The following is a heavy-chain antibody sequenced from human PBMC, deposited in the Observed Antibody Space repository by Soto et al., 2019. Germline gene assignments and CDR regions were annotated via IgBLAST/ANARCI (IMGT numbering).Heavy chain of an antibody. D-gene: IGHD4-4*01. V-gene: IGHV3-64D*06. CDR3: VKALQYGSNYYYGMDV. CDR2: ISSNGGST. Sequence: QSGGSLRLSCSASGFTFSSYAMHWVRQAPGKGLEYVSAISSNGGSTYYADSVKGRFTISRDNSKNTLYLQMSSLRAEDTAVYYCVKALQYGSNYYYGMDVWGQGTTVTVSS. CDR1: GFTFSSYA. J-gene: IGHJ6*02.